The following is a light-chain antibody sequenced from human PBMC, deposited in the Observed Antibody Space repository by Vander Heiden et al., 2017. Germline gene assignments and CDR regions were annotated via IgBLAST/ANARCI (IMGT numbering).Light chain of an antibody. CDR3: QQYSSYSFT. CDR2: KAS. V-gene: IGKV1-5*03. Sequence: DIQMTQSPSTLPASIGDRVTITCRASQRISIWLAWYQQKSGKAPKLLIYKASSLESGVPSRFSGSGSGTEFTLTISSLQPDDFATYYCQQYSSYSFTFGQGTKLEIK. J-gene: IGKJ2*01. CDR1: QRISIW.